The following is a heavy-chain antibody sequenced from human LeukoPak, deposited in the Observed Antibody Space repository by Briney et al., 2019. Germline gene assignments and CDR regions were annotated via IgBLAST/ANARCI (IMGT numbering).Heavy chain of an antibody. CDR2: IYHSGST. D-gene: IGHD2-21*02. CDR3: ARGLTGPFDY. Sequence: SETLSLTCTVSGYSISSGYYWGWIRQPPGKGLEWIGSIYHSGSTYYNPSLKSRVTISVDTSKNQFSLKLSSVTAADTAVYYCARGLTGPFDYWGQGTLVTVSS. J-gene: IGHJ4*02. CDR1: GYSISSGYY. V-gene: IGHV4-38-2*02.